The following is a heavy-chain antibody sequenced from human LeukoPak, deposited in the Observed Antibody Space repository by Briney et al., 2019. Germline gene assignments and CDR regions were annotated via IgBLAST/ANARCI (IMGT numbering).Heavy chain of an antibody. V-gene: IGHV3-21*04. CDR2: ISSSSSYI. J-gene: IGHJ4*02. Sequence: PGGSLRLSCAASGFTFSSYSMNWVRQAPGKGLEWVSSISSSSSYIYYADSVKGRFTTSRDNAKNSLHLQMNSLRAEDTAVYYCAKDKVATPYYFDYWGQGTLVTVSS. CDR1: GFTFSSYS. D-gene: IGHD5-12*01. CDR3: AKDKVATPYYFDY.